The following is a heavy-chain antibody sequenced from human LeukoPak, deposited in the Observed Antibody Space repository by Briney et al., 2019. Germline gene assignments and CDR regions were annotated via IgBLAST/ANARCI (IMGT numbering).Heavy chain of an antibody. Sequence: PSETLSLTCTVSGGSISSGSYYWSWIRQPAGKGLEWIGRIYTSGSTNYNPSLKSRVTISVDTSKNQFSLKLSSVTAADTAVYYCARDSVGYGSGWYPYYYMDVWGKGTTVTVSS. CDR3: ARDSVGYGSGWYPYYYMDV. V-gene: IGHV4-61*02. CDR2: IYTSGST. J-gene: IGHJ6*03. CDR1: GGSISSGSYY. D-gene: IGHD6-19*01.